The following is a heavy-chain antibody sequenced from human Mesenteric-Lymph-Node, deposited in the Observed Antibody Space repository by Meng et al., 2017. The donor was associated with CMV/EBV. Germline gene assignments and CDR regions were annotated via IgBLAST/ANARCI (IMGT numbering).Heavy chain of an antibody. CDR2: IYYSGST. V-gene: IGHV4-39*07. J-gene: IGHJ5*02. D-gene: IGHD6-13*01. CDR1: GGSISSSSYY. Sequence: SETLSLTCTVSGGSISSSSYYWGWIRQPPGKGLEWIGSIYYSGSTYYNPSLKSRVTISVDTSKNQFSLKLSSVTAADTAVYYCARKSSSSWPGGYGPEWWFDPWGQGTLVTVSS. CDR3: ARKSSSSWPGGYGPEWWFDP.